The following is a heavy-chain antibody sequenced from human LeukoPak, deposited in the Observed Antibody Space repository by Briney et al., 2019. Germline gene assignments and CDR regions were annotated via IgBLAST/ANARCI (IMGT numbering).Heavy chain of an antibody. J-gene: IGHJ6*03. CDR3: AKNVFGSPTYCSGGSCYSGGGRHYYYYYMDV. D-gene: IGHD2-15*01. CDR2: ISGSGGST. V-gene: IGHV3-23*01. Sequence: GGSLRLSCAASGFTFSSYAMSWVRQAPGKGLEWVSAISGSGGSTYYADSVKGRFTISRDNSKNTLYLQMNSLRAEDTAVYYCAKNVFGSPTYCSGGSCYSGGGRHYYYYYMDVWGKGTTVAVSS. CDR1: GFTFSSYA.